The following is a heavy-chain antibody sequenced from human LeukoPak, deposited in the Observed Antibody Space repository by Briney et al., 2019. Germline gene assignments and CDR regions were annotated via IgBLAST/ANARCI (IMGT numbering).Heavy chain of an antibody. Sequence: AGGSLRLSCAASGFTVSGNYMSWVRQAPGKGLEWVSIIYSGGSTYYGDSVKGRFTISRDNAKNSLYLQMNSLRAEDTAVYYCARDVAYYYDSSGYYSPNDAFDIWGQGTMVTVSS. CDR1: GFTVSGNY. D-gene: IGHD3-22*01. CDR3: ARDVAYYYDSSGYYSPNDAFDI. V-gene: IGHV3-53*01. CDR2: IYSGGST. J-gene: IGHJ3*02.